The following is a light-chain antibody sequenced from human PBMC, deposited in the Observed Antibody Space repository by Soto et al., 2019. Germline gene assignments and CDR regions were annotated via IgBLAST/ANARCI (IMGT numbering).Light chain of an antibody. V-gene: IGKV3-11*01. J-gene: IGKJ5*01. CDR2: DAS. CDR1: QSVSSY. Sequence: EIVLTQSPATLSLSPGERATLSCSASQSVSSYLAWYQKKPGQDPRLLIYDASNRATGIPARFSGSGSGTDFNLTISRLETEDFAVYYCQQRSNWPITFGQGTRLEIK. CDR3: QQRSNWPIT.